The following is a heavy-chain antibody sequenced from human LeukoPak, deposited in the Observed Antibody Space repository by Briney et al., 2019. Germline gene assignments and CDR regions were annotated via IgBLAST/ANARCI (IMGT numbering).Heavy chain of an antibody. D-gene: IGHD3-16*01. Sequence: GGSLRLSCAASGFTFSTYTMNWVRQAPGKGLEWVSSISSRSSYIYYADSVKGRFTISRDNAKNSLYLQMNSLRAEDTAVYHCARDRLLGDRDYYYYYYMDVGGKGTTVTVP. J-gene: IGHJ6*03. CDR2: ISSRSSYI. CDR3: ARDRLLGDRDYYYYYYMDV. V-gene: IGHV3-21*01. CDR1: GFTFSTYT.